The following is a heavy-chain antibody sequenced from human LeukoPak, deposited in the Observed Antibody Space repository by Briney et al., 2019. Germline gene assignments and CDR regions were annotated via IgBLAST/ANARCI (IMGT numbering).Heavy chain of an antibody. D-gene: IGHD6-13*01. J-gene: IGHJ6*03. CDR1: GGSLRCYY. CDR2: IYYSGNT. Sequence: SETLSLPCTVSGGSLRCYYWSWIRPPPGKGLGGGWDIYYSGNTNYNPSLKSRVTISVDTSKNQFSLKLSSVTAADTAVYYCARVVSSSWDYYYYMDVWGKGTTVTISS. CDR3: ARVVSSSWDYYYYMDV. V-gene: IGHV4-59*01.